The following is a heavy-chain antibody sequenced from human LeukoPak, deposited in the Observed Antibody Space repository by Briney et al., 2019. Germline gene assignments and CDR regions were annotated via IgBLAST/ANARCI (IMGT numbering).Heavy chain of an antibody. CDR2: ISGSSDYM. J-gene: IGHJ5*02. CDR1: GFTFSTST. Sequence: GGSLRLSCAASGFTFSTSTMNWVRQAPGKGLEWVSSISGSSDYMYYADSVKGRFTIYRDNAKNSLYLQMNSLRAEDTAVYYCVRIPNNAGFPNWFDPWGQGTLVTVSS. V-gene: IGHV3-21*04. CDR3: VRIPNNAGFPNWFDP. D-gene: IGHD1-14*01.